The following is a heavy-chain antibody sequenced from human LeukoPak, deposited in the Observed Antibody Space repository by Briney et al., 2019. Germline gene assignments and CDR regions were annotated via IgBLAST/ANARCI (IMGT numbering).Heavy chain of an antibody. J-gene: IGHJ4*02. Sequence: GGSLRLSCAASGFPLSNNVMTWVRPAPGRGLDWLSAISGGGGDTYYADSVKGRFTISRDNSKNILYLQMSSLTAEDTAVYYCAKTFPYGTTWFGFCDYWGQGALVTVSS. CDR3: AKTFPYGTTWFGFCDY. CDR1: GFPLSNNV. V-gene: IGHV3-23*01. CDR2: ISGGGGDT. D-gene: IGHD3-10*01.